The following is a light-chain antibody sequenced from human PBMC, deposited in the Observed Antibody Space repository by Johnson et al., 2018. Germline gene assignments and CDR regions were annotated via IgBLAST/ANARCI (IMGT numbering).Light chain of an antibody. V-gene: IGLV1-51*02. Sequence: QSVLTQPPSVSAAPGQKVTISCSGSSSNIGNNYVSWYQQLPGTAPKLLIYENNKRPSGIPDRFSGSKSGTSATLGITGLQTGDAADYYCGTWDSSLSDGNVVGTGTKVTVL. CDR1: SSNIGNNY. CDR2: ENN. CDR3: GTWDSSLSDGNV. J-gene: IGLJ1*01.